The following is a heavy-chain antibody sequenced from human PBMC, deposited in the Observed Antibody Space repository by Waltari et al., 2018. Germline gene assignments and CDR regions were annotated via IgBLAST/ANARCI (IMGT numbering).Heavy chain of an antibody. Sequence: EVQLVESGGGLDKPGGSLRLSCAASGFTFSSYSMNWVRQAPGKGLEWVSSISSSSSYIYYADSVKGRFTISRDNAKNSLYLQMNSLRAEDTAVYYCARDDPVTVTTKGDYWGQGTLVTVSS. J-gene: IGHJ4*02. CDR2: ISSSSSYI. CDR3: ARDDPVTVTTKGDY. CDR1: GFTFSSYS. V-gene: IGHV3-21*01. D-gene: IGHD4-17*01.